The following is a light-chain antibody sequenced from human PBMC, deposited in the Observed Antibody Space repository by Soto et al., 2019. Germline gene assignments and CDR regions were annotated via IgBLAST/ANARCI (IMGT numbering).Light chain of an antibody. V-gene: IGKV3-20*01. CDR2: GAS. Sequence: EIVLTQSPGTLSLSPGERVTLSCRASQSVSSSYLAWYQQKPGQAPRLLIYGASSRATGIPDRFSGSGSGTDFTLTISRLEPEDFAVYYCQQDGSYGFTFGPGTKVDIK. CDR1: QSVSSSY. J-gene: IGKJ3*01. CDR3: QQDGSYGFT.